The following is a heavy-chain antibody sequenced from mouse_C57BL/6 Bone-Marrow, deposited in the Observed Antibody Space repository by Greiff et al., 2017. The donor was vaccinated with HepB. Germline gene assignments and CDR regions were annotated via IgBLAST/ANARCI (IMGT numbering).Heavy chain of an antibody. CDR2: ISYDGSN. D-gene: IGHD2-5*01. CDR1: GYSITSGYY. CDR3: AREGAYYSNYVPFFAY. V-gene: IGHV3-6*01. Sequence: EVKVEESGPGLVKPSQSLSLTCSVTGYSITSGYYWNWIRQFPGNKLEWMGYISYDGSNNYNPSLKNRIYITRDTSKNQFFLKLNSVTTEDTATYYCAREGAYYSNYVPFFAYWGQGTLVTVSA. J-gene: IGHJ3*01.